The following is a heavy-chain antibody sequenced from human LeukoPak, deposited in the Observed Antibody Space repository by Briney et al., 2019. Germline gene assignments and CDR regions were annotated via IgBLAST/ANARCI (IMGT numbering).Heavy chain of an antibody. CDR1: GGSISSGGYY. CDR3: ARSRSSGYSHFDL. Sequence: PSETLSLTCTVSGGSISSGGYYWSWIRQPPGKGLEWIGYIYYSGSTNYNPSLKSRVTISVDTSKNQFSLKLSSVTAADTAVYYCARSRSSGYSHFDLWGRGTLVTVSS. J-gene: IGHJ2*01. D-gene: IGHD3-22*01. CDR2: IYYSGST. V-gene: IGHV4-61*08.